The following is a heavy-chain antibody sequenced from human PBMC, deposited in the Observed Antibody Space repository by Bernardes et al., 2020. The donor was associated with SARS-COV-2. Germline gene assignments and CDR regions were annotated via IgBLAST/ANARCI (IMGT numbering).Heavy chain of an antibody. D-gene: IGHD5-18*01. V-gene: IGHV3-23*01. J-gene: IGHJ6*02. CDR3: AREGYSYGYFSKYYFYGMDV. CDR2: VGGSGVYT. CDR1: GFNFRDYA. Sequence: GSLRLSCEASGFNFRDYAMTWVRQAPGKGLQWVSSVGGSGVYTYYADSAKGRFTISKDNSKNMLFLEMNRLRVEDTAIYFCAREGYSYGYFSKYYFYGMDVWGQGTTVTVSS.